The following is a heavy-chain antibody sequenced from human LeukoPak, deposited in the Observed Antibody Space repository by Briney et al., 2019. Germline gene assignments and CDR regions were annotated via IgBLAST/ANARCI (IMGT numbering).Heavy chain of an antibody. CDR2: INPNGGGT. CDR1: GFTFTGYY. CDR3: ARDLFYSVSGTYYNVGRVFNY. Sequence: RASVKLSCKASGFTFTGYYMHWVRQAPGQGLEWMGWINPNGGGTNYAQKFQGRVTMTRDTSITTAYMELTSLRSDDTAVYYCARDLFYSVSGTYYNVGRVFNYWGQGTLVTVSS. V-gene: IGHV1-2*02. D-gene: IGHD3-10*01. J-gene: IGHJ4*02.